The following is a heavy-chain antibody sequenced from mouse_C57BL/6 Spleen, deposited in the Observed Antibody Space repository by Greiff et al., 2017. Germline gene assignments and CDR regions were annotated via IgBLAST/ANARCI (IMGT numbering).Heavy chain of an antibody. Sequence: VHLVESGPELVKPGASVKISCKASGYAFSSSWMNWVKQRPGKGLEWIGRIYPGDGDTNYNGKFKGKATLTADKSSSTAYMQLSSLTSEDSAVYFCARWGWGFDYWGQGTTLTVSS. CDR3: ARWGWGFDY. V-gene: IGHV1-82*01. J-gene: IGHJ2*01. CDR1: GYAFSSSW. D-gene: IGHD3-3*01. CDR2: IYPGDGDT.